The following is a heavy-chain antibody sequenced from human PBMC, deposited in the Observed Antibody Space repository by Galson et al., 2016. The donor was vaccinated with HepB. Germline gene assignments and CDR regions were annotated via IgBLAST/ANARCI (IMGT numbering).Heavy chain of an antibody. J-gene: IGHJ6*02. CDR3: ARDLDCSGGSCYDGVDV. CDR2: ISGSSGTI. CDR1: GFTFSSYI. D-gene: IGHD2-15*01. V-gene: IGHV3-48*02. Sequence: SLRLSCAASGFTFSSYIMNWVRQAPGKGLEWVAYISGSSGTIKYADSVKGRFTISRDNAKKSLYLQMNSLRDEDTAVYYCARDLDCSGGSCYDGVDVWGQGTTVTVSS.